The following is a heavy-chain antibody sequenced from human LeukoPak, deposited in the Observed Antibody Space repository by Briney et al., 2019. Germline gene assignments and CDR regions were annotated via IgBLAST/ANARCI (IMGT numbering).Heavy chain of an antibody. V-gene: IGHV1-3*01. D-gene: IGHD5-12*01. CDR2: VNAGNGDT. CDR1: GFTFTTYA. CDR3: TRAPPFTNIVATISMGSPWFDP. Sequence: GASVKVSCKASGFTFTTYAIHWVRQAPGQRPEWMGWVNAGNGDTKYSQRFQGRVTITRDTSASTASMELSRLRSDDTAVYYCTRAPPFTNIVATISMGSPWFDPWGQGTLVTVST. J-gene: IGHJ5*02.